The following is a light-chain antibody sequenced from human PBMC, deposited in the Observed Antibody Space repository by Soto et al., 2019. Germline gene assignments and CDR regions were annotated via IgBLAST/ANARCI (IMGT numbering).Light chain of an antibody. Sequence: QSVLTQPASLSGSPGQSISISCTGTSSDVGVYNYVSWYQQHPGKAPELIIYEVTNRPSGVSNRFSGSKSGNTASLTISGFQADDEADYFCLSYRTSSTLVFGTGTKVTVL. CDR2: EVT. J-gene: IGLJ1*01. CDR1: SSDVGVYNY. V-gene: IGLV2-14*01. CDR3: LSYRTSSTLV.